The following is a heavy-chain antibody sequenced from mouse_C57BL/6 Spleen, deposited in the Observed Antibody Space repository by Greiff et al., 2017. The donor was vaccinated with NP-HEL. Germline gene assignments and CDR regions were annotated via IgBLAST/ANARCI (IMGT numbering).Heavy chain of an antibody. V-gene: IGHV1-18*01. J-gene: IGHJ4*01. CDR1: GYTFTDYN. CDR2: INPNNGGT. CDR3: ARGPYAMDY. Sequence: EVQLQQSGPELVKPGASVKIPCKASGYTFTDYNMDWVKQSHGKSLEWIGDINPNNGGTIYNQKFKGKATLTVDKSSSTAYMEIRSLTSEDTAVYYCARGPYAMDYWGQGTSVTVSS.